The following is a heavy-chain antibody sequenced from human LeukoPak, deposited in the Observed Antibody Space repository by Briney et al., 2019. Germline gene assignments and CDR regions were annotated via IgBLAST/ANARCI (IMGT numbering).Heavy chain of an antibody. CDR1: GFTFSSYA. Sequence: GGSLRLSCAASGFTFSSYAMSWVRQAPGNELEWVSAISGSGGSTYYADSVKGRSTISRDNSKNTLYLQMNSLRAEDTAVYYCAKDPDYAGHYYYYYGMDVWGQGTTVTVSS. J-gene: IGHJ6*02. D-gene: IGHD4-17*01. CDR2: ISGSGGST. CDR3: AKDPDYAGHYYYYYGMDV. V-gene: IGHV3-23*01.